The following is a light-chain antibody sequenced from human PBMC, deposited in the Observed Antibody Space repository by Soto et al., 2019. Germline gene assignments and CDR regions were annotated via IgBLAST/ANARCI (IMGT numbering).Light chain of an antibody. J-gene: IGKJ4*01. CDR1: QIFTSIY. Sequence: EIVLTQSPCTLSLSPWERATLSFSAIQIFTSIYLAWYQQKPGQGPRLLIYGASRRATGIPDRFSGSGSGTDFTLTISRLEPEDFAVYYCQQYGSSPLTFGGGTKVDIK. CDR3: QQYGSSPLT. CDR2: GAS. V-gene: IGKV3-20*01.